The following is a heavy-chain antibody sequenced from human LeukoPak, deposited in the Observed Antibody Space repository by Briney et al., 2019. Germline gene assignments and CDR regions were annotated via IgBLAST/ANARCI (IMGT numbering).Heavy chain of an antibody. CDR2: ISPSGAST. D-gene: IGHD3-10*01. CDR1: GYTFTSSY. CDR3: ARDWYGSGSSHAFDI. J-gene: IGHJ3*02. V-gene: IGHV1-46*01. Sequence: GASVKVSCKASGYTFTSSYLHWVRQAPGQGLEWMGMISPSGASTTYAQKFQGRVTMTRDTSTSTVYMEPSSLRSEDTAVYYCARDWYGSGSSHAFDIWGQGTMVTVSS.